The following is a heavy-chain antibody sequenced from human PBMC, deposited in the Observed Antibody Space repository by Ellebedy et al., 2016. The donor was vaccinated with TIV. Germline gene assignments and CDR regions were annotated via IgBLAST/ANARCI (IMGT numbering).Heavy chain of an antibody. D-gene: IGHD1-14*01. Sequence: GESLKISCAASGFTVSSNYMSWVRQAPGKGLECVSVIYSGGSTYYADSVKGRFTISRDNSKNTLYLQMNSLRAEDTAVYYCARDRRYKAGRDYYYYGMDVWGQGTTVTVSS. CDR2: IYSGGST. J-gene: IGHJ6*02. CDR3: ARDRRYKAGRDYYYYGMDV. CDR1: GFTVSSNY. V-gene: IGHV3-66*01.